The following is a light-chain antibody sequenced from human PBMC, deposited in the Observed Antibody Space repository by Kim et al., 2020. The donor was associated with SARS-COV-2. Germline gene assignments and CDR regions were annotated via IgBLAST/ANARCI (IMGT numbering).Light chain of an antibody. J-gene: IGKJ3*01. V-gene: IGKV3-15*01. CDR2: GAS. CDR3: QQYNNWPPLFS. Sequence: EIVLTQSPAILSVSPGERATLSCRASQSVSSNLAWYQQKPGQAPRLLIYGASTRATGIPARFSGRGSGTEFTLTISSLQSEDFALYYCQQYNNWPPLFSFGPGTKVDIQ. CDR1: QSVSSN.